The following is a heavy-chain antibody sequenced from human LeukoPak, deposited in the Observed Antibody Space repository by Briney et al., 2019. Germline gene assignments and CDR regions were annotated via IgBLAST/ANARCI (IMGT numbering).Heavy chain of an antibody. CDR1: GYTFTGYG. CDR2: ISAYNGNT. D-gene: IGHD3-22*01. CDR3: ARLRETYYYDSSGYFFDY. J-gene: IGHJ4*02. V-gene: IGHV1-18*01. Sequence: ASVKVSCKASGYTFTGYGISWVRKAPGQGLEWMGWISAYNGNTNYAQKLQGRVTMTTDTSTSTAYMELRSLRSDDTAVYYCARLRETYYYDSSGYFFDYWGQGTLVTVSS.